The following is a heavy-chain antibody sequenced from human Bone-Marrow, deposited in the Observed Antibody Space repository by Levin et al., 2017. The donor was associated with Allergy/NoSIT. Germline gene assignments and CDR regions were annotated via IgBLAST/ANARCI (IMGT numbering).Heavy chain of an antibody. J-gene: IGHJ4*02. CDR2: IDWEDDK. V-gene: IGHV2-70*11. Sequence: ASGPTLVKPTQTLTLTCTVSGFSVNTRGMYVSWIRQPPGKALEWLARIDWEDDKDYSTSLQTRLTISKDTSKNQVVLTMTNMDPVDTATYYCARFLDYGDPAPGFDYWGQGTLVTVSS. CDR1: GFSVNTRGMY. D-gene: IGHD4-17*01. CDR3: ARFLDYGDPAPGFDY.